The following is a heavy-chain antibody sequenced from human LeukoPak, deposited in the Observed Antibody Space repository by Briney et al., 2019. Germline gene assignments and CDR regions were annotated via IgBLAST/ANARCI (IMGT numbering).Heavy chain of an antibody. D-gene: IGHD6-19*01. V-gene: IGHV3-9*01. CDR1: GFTFGDYA. J-gene: IGHJ4*02. Sequence: GGSLTLSCAASGFTFGDYAMHWVRQAPGKGLEWISGVNWNSDRKGYAGSVKGRFTVSRDKARKYVFLQMNSLRVEDTAIYYCAKGKSGWFSGADYWGQGPLVTVSS. CDR3: AKGKSGWFSGADY. CDR2: VNWNSDRK.